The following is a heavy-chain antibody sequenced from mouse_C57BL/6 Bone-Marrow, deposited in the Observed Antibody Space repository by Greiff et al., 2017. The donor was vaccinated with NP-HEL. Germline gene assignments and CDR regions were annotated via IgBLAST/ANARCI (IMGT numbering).Heavy chain of an antibody. CDR3: ARSYYGSSPYYAMDD. CDR2: IDPSDSET. Sequence: QVQLQQPGAELVRPGSSVKLSCKASGYTFTSYWMHWVKQRPIQGLEWIGNIDPSDSETHSNQKFKDKATLTVDKSSSTAYMQLSSLTSEDSAVYYCARSYYGSSPYYAMDDWGQGTSVTVSS. V-gene: IGHV1-52*01. J-gene: IGHJ4*01. D-gene: IGHD1-1*01. CDR1: GYTFTSYW.